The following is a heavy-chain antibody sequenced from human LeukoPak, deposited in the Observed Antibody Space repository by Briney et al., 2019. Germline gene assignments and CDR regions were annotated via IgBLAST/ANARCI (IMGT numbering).Heavy chain of an antibody. CDR2: ISAYNGNT. D-gene: IGHD3-22*01. Sequence: ASVKVSCKASGYIFTGYYMHWVRQAPGQGLEWMGWISAYNGNTNYAQKLQGRVTMTTDTSTSTAYMELRSLRSDDTAVYYCARDSAPYYYDSSGYYYAYWGQGTLVTVSS. CDR3: ARDSAPYYYDSSGYYYAY. V-gene: IGHV1-18*04. CDR1: GYIFTGYY. J-gene: IGHJ4*02.